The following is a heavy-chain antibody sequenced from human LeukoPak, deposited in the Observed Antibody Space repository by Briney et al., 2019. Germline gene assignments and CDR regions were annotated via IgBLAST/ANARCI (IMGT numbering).Heavy chain of an antibody. J-gene: IGHJ6*04. D-gene: IGHD3-10*01. Sequence: SETLSLTCAVYGGSFSGYYWIWIRKPPGKGLEGIGEINHSGSTNYNPSLKSRVTISVDTSKNQFSLKLSSVTAADTAVYYCARGRGSGKNYYGMDVWGKGTTVSVSS. CDR1: GGSFSGYY. V-gene: IGHV4-34*01. CDR3: ARGRGSGKNYYGMDV. CDR2: INHSGST.